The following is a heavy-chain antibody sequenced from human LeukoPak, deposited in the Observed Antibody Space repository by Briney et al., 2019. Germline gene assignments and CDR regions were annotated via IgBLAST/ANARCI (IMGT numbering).Heavy chain of an antibody. CDR3: ARGTVAMVDY. V-gene: IGHV3-66*01. D-gene: IGHD5-18*01. J-gene: IGHJ4*02. CDR2: IYSPVST. CDR1: GFTVSSNY. Sequence: GGSLRLSCAASGFTVSSNYMSWVRQAPGRGLEWVSVIYSPVSTYYADSVKGRFTISRDNSKNTLFLQMNSLRAGDTAVYYCARGTVAMVDYWGQGTLGTLSS.